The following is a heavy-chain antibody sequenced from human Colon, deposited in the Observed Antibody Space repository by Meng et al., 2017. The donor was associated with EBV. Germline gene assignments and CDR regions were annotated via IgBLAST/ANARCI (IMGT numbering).Heavy chain of an antibody. V-gene: IGHV4-30-4*01. D-gene: IGHD2-21*01. J-gene: IGHJ4*02. CDR1: GGSMSSGNYY. CDR3: ASFDHIPRRNYFDY. Sequence: QVQLQESGPGVVEPSQTLSLTCTVSGGSMSSGNYYWSWIRQPPGKGLEWIGYIHHSGSAYYNPSLKSRVSISVDTSKNQFSLNLNSMTAADTAVYYCASFDHIPRRNYFDYWGQGTLVTVSS. CDR2: IHHSGSA.